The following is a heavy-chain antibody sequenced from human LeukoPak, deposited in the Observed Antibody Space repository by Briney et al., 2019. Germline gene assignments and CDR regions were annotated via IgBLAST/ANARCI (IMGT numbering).Heavy chain of an antibody. D-gene: IGHD3-3*01. CDR2: ISGSGGST. Sequence: GGSLRLSCAASGFTFSSYAMSWVRQAPGKGLEWVSAISGSGGSTYYADSVKGRFTISRDNSKNTLYLQMNSLRAEDTAVYYCAKVEHDFWSGYYYYYYMDVWGKGTTVTVSS. CDR1: GFTFSSYA. J-gene: IGHJ6*03. V-gene: IGHV3-23*01. CDR3: AKVEHDFWSGYYYYYYMDV.